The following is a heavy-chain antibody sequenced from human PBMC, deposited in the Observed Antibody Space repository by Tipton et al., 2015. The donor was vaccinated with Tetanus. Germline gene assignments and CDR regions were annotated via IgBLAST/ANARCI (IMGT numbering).Heavy chain of an antibody. D-gene: IGHD2-21*01. V-gene: IGHV1-2*02. CDR2: IDPNSGGT. J-gene: IGHJ6*02. Sequence: VQLVQSGAEVKKPGASVKVSCKASGYTFTGYYMYWVRQAPGQGLEWMGWIDPNSGGTVYAQKFQGRVTMTRDTSISTAYMELRSLRSDDTAVYYCAREGGDYIYYGMDVWGPGTTVTVS. CDR1: GYTFTGYY. CDR3: AREGGDYIYYGMDV.